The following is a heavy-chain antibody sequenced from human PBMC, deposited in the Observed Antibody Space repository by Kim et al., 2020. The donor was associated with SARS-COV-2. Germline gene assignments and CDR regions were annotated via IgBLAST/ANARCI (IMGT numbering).Heavy chain of an antibody. D-gene: IGHD3-9*01. CDR3: ARERAPEYFDWLLPKYNWFDP. Sequence: GGSLRLSCAASGFTFSSYSMNWVRQAPGKGLEWVSSISSSSSYIYYADSVKGRFTISRDNAKNSLYLQMNSLRAEDTAVYYCARERAPEYFDWLLPKYNWFDPWGQGTLVTVSS. J-gene: IGHJ5*02. CDR1: GFTFSSYS. V-gene: IGHV3-21*01. CDR2: ISSSSSYI.